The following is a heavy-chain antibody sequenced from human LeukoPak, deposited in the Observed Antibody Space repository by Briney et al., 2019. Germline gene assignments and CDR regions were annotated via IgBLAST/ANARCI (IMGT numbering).Heavy chain of an antibody. CDR2: ISSSSSYI. D-gene: IGHD3-3*01. CDR1: GFTFSSYS. CDR3: AREYYDFWSGYPQYYFDY. J-gene: IGHJ4*02. Sequence: RTGGSLRLSCAASGFTFSSYSMNWVRQAPGKGLEWVSSISSSSSYIYYADSVKGRFTISRDNAKNSLYLQMNSLRAEDTAVYYCAREYYDFWSGYPQYYFDYWGQGTLVTVSS. V-gene: IGHV3-21*01.